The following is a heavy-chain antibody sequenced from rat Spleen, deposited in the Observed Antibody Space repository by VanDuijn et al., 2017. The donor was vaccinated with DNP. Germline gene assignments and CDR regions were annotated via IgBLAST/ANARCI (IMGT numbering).Heavy chain of an antibody. J-gene: IGHJ2*01. V-gene: IGHV3-1*01. CDR2: INYSGNT. Sequence: EVQFQESGPGLVKSSQSLSLTCSVTGYSITSNYWAWIRKFPGNKMEWMGYINYSGNTAYNPSLRSRISITRDTSKNQFFLQLNSVTTEDTATYYCARWGYRYNYFDYWGQGVMVTVSS. CDR1: GYSITSNY. D-gene: IGHD1-5*01. CDR3: ARWGYRYNYFDY.